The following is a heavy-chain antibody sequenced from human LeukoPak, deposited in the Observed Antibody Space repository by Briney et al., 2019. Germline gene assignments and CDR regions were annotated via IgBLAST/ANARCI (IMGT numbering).Heavy chain of an antibody. CDR2: IFHTGHT. D-gene: IGHD2-21*02. CDR1: GGSISSGDFP. Sequence: SQTLSLTCAVSGGSISSGDFPWSWIRQPPGKGLEWIGYIFHTGHTSYNPSLKSRVTMSIDTSKNQFSLKLSSVTAADTAVYYCARASCGSDSCPNQAYIWLDSWGQGTLVTVSS. CDR3: ARASCGSDSCPNQAYIWLDS. V-gene: IGHV4-30-2*05. J-gene: IGHJ5*01.